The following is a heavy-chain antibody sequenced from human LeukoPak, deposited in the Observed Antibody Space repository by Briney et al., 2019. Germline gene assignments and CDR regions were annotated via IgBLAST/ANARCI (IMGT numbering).Heavy chain of an antibody. V-gene: IGHV1-46*01. CDR2: INPSGGST. D-gene: IGHD6-6*01. Sequence: ASVKVSCKASGYTFTSYYMHWVRQAPGQGLEWMGIINPSGGSTSYAQKFQGRVTMTRDMSTSTVYMELSRLRSDDTAVYYCAREGMAARSFDYWGQGTLVTVSS. J-gene: IGHJ4*02. CDR3: AREGMAARSFDY. CDR1: GYTFTSYY.